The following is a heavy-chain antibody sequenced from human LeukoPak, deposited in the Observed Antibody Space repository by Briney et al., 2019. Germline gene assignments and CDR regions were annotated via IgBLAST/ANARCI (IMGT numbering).Heavy chain of an antibody. Sequence: SQTLSLTCAVSGGSISSGGYSWSWIRQPPGKGLEWIGYIYHSGSTYYNPSLKSRVTISVDRSKNQFSLKLSSVTAADTAVYYCARRTRGYCSGGSCYNPAYYFDYWGQGTLVTVSS. CDR3: ARRTRGYCSGGSCYNPAYYFDY. CDR2: IYHSGST. J-gene: IGHJ4*02. CDR1: GGSISSGGYS. D-gene: IGHD2-15*01. V-gene: IGHV4-30-2*01.